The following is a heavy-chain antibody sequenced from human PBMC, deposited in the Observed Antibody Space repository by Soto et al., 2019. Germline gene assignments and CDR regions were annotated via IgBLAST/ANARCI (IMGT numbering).Heavy chain of an antibody. D-gene: IGHD2-2*01. CDR2: IIPIFGTA. J-gene: IGHJ3*02. CDR3: ARGARTKTPHESFHI. V-gene: IGHV1-69*06. Sequence: SVKVYCKASGGTSSSYGISWVRQAPGQGLEWMGGIIPIFGTANYAQKFQGRVTITADTSTSTAYMELSSLRSEDTAVYYCARGARTKTPHESFHIWGQGTLV. CDR1: GGTSSSYG.